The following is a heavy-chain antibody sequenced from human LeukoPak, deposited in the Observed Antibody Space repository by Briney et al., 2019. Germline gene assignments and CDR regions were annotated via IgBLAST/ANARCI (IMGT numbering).Heavy chain of an antibody. V-gene: IGHV3-23*01. CDR3: AKSTSSTASCYSGLDY. Sequence: PGGSLGLSCAASGFTFSSCAMSWVRQAPGKGLEWVSSICGSGGSSYYADSVKGRFAISRDNSKNTLYLQMNSLRAEDTAIYYCAKSTSSTASCYSGLDYWGQGTLVTVSS. CDR2: ICGSGGSS. D-gene: IGHD2-15*01. J-gene: IGHJ4*02. CDR1: GFTFSSCA.